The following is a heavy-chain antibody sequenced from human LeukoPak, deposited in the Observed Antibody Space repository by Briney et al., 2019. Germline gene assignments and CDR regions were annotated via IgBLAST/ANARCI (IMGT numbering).Heavy chain of an antibody. CDR1: GGSFSGYY. J-gene: IGHJ4*02. Sequence: PSETLSLTCAVYGGSFSGYYWSWIRQPPGKGLEWIGEINHSGSTNYNPSLKSRVTISVDTSKNQFSLKLSSVTAADTAVYYCARVRAIWDPYRFDYWGQGTLVTVSS. D-gene: IGHD1-26*01. CDR2: INHSGST. CDR3: ARVRAIWDPYRFDY. V-gene: IGHV4-34*01.